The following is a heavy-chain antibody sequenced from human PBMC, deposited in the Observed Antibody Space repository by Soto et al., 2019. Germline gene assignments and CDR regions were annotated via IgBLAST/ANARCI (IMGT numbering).Heavy chain of an antibody. CDR1: GYTFTSYA. CDR3: ARGGSLWFGELSAYYYGMDV. V-gene: IGHV1-2*04. Sequence: EASVKVSCKASGYTFTSYAMHWARQAPGQGLEWMGWINPNSGGTSYAQKFQGWVTMTRDTSISTAYMELSRLRSDDTAVYYCARGGSLWFGELSAYYYGMDVWRQGTTVTVSS. CDR2: INPNSGGT. D-gene: IGHD3-10*01. J-gene: IGHJ6*02.